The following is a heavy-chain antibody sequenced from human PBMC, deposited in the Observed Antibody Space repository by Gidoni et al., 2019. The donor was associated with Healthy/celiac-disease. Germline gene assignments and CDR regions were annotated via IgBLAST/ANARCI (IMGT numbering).Heavy chain of an antibody. D-gene: IGHD2-15*01. CDR2: INLSGST. V-gene: IGHV4-34*01. Sequence: QVQLQQWGAGLLKPSETLSLTCAVYGGSFSGYYWSWIRPPTGKGLEWIGEINLSGSTNYNPSIKSRVTISVDTSKNQFSLKLSSVTAADTAVYYCARVPVVAARAGHAFDIWGQGTMVTVSS. CDR3: ARVPVVAARAGHAFDI. J-gene: IGHJ3*02. CDR1: GGSFSGYY.